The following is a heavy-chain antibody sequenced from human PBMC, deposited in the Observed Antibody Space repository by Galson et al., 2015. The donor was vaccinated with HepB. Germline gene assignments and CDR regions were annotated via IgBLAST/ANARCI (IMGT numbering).Heavy chain of an antibody. J-gene: IGHJ4*02. V-gene: IGHV1-18*01. D-gene: IGHD6-19*01. CDR2: ISPYNGNT. Sequence: SVKVSCKASGYTFSSYGISWVRQAPGQGLEWMGWISPYNGNTNYAQKFQGRVTMTTDTSTTTGYMELRSLRSDDTAVYYCARARVGVGGWMPDYWGQGTLVTVSS. CDR1: GYTFSSYG. CDR3: ARARVGVGGWMPDY.